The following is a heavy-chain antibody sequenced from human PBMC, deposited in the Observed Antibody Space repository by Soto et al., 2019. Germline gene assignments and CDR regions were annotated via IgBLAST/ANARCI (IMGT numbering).Heavy chain of an antibody. D-gene: IGHD3-3*01. J-gene: IGHJ4*02. V-gene: IGHV3-64*04. Sequence: PGGSLRLSCSASGFTFSSYAMHWVRQAPGKGLEYVSAISSNGGSTYYADSVKGRFTISRDNFKNMLYLQMNSLRAEDTAVYYCAKHDFWTLYNTGLDSWGQGTLVTVSS. CDR1: GFTFSSYA. CDR2: ISSNGGST. CDR3: AKHDFWTLYNTGLDS.